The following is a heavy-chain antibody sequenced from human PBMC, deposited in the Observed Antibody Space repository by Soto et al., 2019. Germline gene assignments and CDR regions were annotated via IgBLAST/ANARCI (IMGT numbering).Heavy chain of an antibody. D-gene: IGHD3-16*01. CDR2: ISPYNGNT. V-gene: IGHV1-18*01. CDR1: GYIFVNYG. Sequence: QVQLVQSGDEVKKPGASVKVSCKASGYIFVNYGIAWVRQAPGQGLEWMGWISPYNGNTHYATKVQGRLSMTTDPSTSTAYMELGSLTSDDTAVYYCAMVDNYVTPTPQDVWGQGTTVTVSS. CDR3: AMVDNYVTPTPQDV. J-gene: IGHJ6*02.